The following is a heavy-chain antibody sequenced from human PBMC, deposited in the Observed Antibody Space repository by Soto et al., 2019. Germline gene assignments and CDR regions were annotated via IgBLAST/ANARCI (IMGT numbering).Heavy chain of an antibody. Sequence: EVQLLESGGGLVQPGGSLRLSCADSGFTFSSYAMSWVRQAPGKGLEWVSAISGSGGSTYYADSVKSRFTISRDNSKNTLYLQMNSLRAEDTAVYYCAKGPRGYDNLRFDYWGQGTLVTVSS. J-gene: IGHJ4*02. D-gene: IGHD5-12*01. CDR1: GFTFSSYA. CDR2: ISGSGGST. V-gene: IGHV3-23*01. CDR3: AKGPRGYDNLRFDY.